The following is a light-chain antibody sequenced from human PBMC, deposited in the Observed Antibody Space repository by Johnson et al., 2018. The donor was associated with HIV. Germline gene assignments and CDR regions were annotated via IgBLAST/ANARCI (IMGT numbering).Light chain of an antibody. Sequence: QSVLTQPPSVSAAPGQKVTISCSGSSSNIGRNYVSWYQLLPGTAPKLLIFDNNKRPSGIPDRFSASKSGTSATLGITGLQTGDEADYYCGTWDTSLSAGGVFGTGTKVTVL. V-gene: IGLV1-51*01. J-gene: IGLJ1*01. CDR3: GTWDTSLSAGGV. CDR1: SSNIGRNY. CDR2: DNN.